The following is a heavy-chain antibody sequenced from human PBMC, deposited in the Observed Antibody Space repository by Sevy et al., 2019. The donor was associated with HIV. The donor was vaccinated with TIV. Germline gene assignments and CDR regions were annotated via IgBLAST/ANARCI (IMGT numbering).Heavy chain of an antibody. V-gene: IGHV4-61*01. CDR2: IYYSGST. Sequence: SETLSLTCTVSGGSVSSGSYYWSWIRQPPGKGLEWIGYIYYSGSTNHNPSLKRRVTISVDTSKNQFSLKLNSVTAADTAVYYCARVRGGYSGFGGFDYWGQGTLVTDSS. D-gene: IGHD5-12*01. CDR1: GGSVSSGSYY. CDR3: ARVRGGYSGFGGFDY. J-gene: IGHJ4*02.